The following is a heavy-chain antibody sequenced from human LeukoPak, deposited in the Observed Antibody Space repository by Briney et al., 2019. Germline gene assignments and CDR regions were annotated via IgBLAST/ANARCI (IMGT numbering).Heavy chain of an antibody. V-gene: IGHV4-59*01. CDR1: GGSISSYY. D-gene: IGHD6-13*01. Sequence: SETLSLTCTVSGGSISSYYWSWIRQPPGKGLEWIGYIYYSGSTNYNPSLKSRVTISVDTSKNQFSLKLSSVTAADTAVYYCAREGGGSSSWYYFDYWGQGTLVTVSS. CDR2: IYYSGST. CDR3: AREGGGSSSWYYFDY. J-gene: IGHJ4*02.